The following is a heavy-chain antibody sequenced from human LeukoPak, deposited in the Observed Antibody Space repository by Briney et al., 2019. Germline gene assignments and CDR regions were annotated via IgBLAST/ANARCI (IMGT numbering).Heavy chain of an antibody. J-gene: IGHJ6*02. CDR2: INSDGSST. V-gene: IGHV3-74*01. CDR1: GFTFSSYW. CDR3: AKDGDYSTIYYYYGMDV. Sequence: GGSLRLSCAASGFTFSSYWMHWVRQAPGKGLVWVSRINSDGSSTSYADSVKGRFTISRDNAKNTLYLQMNSLRAEDTAVYYCAKDGDYSTIYYYYGMDVWGQGTTVTVSS. D-gene: IGHD4-11*01.